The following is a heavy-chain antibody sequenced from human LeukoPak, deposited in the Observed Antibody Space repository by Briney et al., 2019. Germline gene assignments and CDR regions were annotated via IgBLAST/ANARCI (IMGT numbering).Heavy chain of an antibody. D-gene: IGHD6-6*01. Sequence: SETLSLTCAVYVGSFSDYHWSWIRQPPGKGLEWIGEINHSGSTNYNPSLKSRVTISVDTSKNQFSLNLSSVTAADTALYYCARDIVAGPRQGFDPWGQGTLVTVSS. J-gene: IGHJ5*02. CDR1: VGSFSDYH. V-gene: IGHV4-34*01. CDR2: INHSGST. CDR3: ARDIVAGPRQGFDP.